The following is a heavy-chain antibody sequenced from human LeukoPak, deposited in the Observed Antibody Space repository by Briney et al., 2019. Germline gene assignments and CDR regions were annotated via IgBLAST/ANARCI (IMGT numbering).Heavy chain of an antibody. D-gene: IGHD2-21*02. CDR1: GGSFSSGDYY. J-gene: IGHJ2*01. Sequence: SETLSLTCTVSGGSFSSGDYYWSWIRQPPGKGLEWIGYIYYSGSTNYNPSLKSRVIISGDTSKNQFSLKLSSVTAADTALYYCARAPSKPYCGGDCYWYFDLWGRGTLVTVSS. CDR3: ARAPSKPYCGGDCYWYFDL. V-gene: IGHV4-30-4*01. CDR2: IYYSGST.